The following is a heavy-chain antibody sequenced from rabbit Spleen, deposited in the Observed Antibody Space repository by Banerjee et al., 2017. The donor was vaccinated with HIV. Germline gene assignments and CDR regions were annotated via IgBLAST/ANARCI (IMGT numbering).Heavy chain of an antibody. D-gene: IGHD8-1*01. CDR2: IEAGSSGFT. CDR3: ARDTGTSFSTYGMDL. J-gene: IGHJ6*01. CDR1: GIDFSSDSY. V-gene: IGHV1S45*01. Sequence: EQLLESGGGLVKPEGSLTLTCKASGIDFSSDSYMCWVRQAPGKGLEWIACIEAGSSGFTYFASWAKGRFTISKTSSTTVTLQMTSLTAADTATYFCARDTGTSFSTYGMDLWGPGTLVTVS.